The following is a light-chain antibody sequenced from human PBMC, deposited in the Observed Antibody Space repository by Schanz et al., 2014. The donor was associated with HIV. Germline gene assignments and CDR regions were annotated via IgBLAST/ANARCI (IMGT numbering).Light chain of an antibody. J-gene: IGKJ1*01. CDR1: QSVSSF. Sequence: EIVLTQSPATLSLSPGERATLSCRASQSVSSFLAWYQQKPGQAPRLLIYDASTRATGIPDRFSGSGSGTDFTLTISRLEPEDFAVYYCQQYAYSPWTFGQGTKVEIK. V-gene: IGKV3-11*01. CDR2: DAS. CDR3: QQYAYSPWT.